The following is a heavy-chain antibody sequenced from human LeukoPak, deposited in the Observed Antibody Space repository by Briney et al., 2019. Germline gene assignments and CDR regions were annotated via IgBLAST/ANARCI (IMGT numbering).Heavy chain of an antibody. CDR3: ARGPHRVLRYFDWLGRRNAFDI. D-gene: IGHD3-9*01. Sequence: ASVNVSCKSSVYTFTSYDINWVRQATGQGLEWMGWMNPNSGNTGYAQKFQGRVTMTRNTSISTAYMELSSLRSEDTAVYYCARGPHRVLRYFDWLGRRNAFDIWGQGTMVTVSS. CDR1: VYTFTSYD. J-gene: IGHJ3*02. V-gene: IGHV1-8*01. CDR2: MNPNSGNT.